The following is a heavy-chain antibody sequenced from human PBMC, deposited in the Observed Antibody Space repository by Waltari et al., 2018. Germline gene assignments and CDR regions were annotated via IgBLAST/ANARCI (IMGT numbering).Heavy chain of an antibody. J-gene: IGHJ4*02. CDR1: GFTFSSYA. CDR3: ARDEVPGKFDS. CDR2: ISCDENDK. D-gene: IGHD1-26*01. Sequence: QVQLAESGGGVVQPGRSLRLSCAASGFTFSSYAFHWVRQSPDKGLELMALISCDENDKYDADSVKGRFTISRDNSENTLYLQMNSLRPEDTAVYYCARDEVPGKFDSWGQGTLVTVSS. V-gene: IGHV3-30-3*01.